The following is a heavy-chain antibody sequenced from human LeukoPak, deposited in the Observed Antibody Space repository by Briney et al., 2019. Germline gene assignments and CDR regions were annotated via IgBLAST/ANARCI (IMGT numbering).Heavy chain of an antibody. V-gene: IGHV3-11*01. D-gene: IGHD3-9*01. Sequence: AGGSLRLSCAASGFTFSDYYMSWIRQAPGKGLEGVSYISSSGSTIYYADSVKGRFTISRDNAKNSLYLQMNSLRAEDTAVYYCARAPLNGYYDDAFDIWGQGTMVTVSS. J-gene: IGHJ3*02. CDR3: ARAPLNGYYDDAFDI. CDR2: ISSSGSTI. CDR1: GFTFSDYY.